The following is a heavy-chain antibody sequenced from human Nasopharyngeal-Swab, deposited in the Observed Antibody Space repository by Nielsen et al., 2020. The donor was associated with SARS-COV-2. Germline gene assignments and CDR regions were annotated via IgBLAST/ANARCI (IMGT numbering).Heavy chain of an antibody. CDR3: AREQIYYGSGSYYPNWFDP. V-gene: IGHV4-34*01. D-gene: IGHD3-10*01. Sequence: SETLSPTCAVYGGSFSGYYWSWIRQLPGKGLEWIGEIKHSGSTNYNPSLKSRVTISVDTSKNQFSLKLSSVTAADTAVYYCAREQIYYGSGSYYPNWFDPWGQGTLVTVSS. CDR2: IKHSGST. CDR1: GGSFSGYY. J-gene: IGHJ5*02.